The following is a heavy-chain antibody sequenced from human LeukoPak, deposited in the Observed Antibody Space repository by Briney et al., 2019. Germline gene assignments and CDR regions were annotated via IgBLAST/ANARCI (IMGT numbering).Heavy chain of an antibody. CDR1: GFTFSSYG. Sequence: PGRSLRLSCAASGFTFSSYGMHWVRQTAGKGLEWVAVISYDGSNKYYADSVKGRFTISRDNSKNTLYLQMNSLRPEDTAVYYCAKAPPGGSSSSEAFDYWGQGTLVTVSS. D-gene: IGHD6-6*01. J-gene: IGHJ4*02. CDR3: AKAPPGGSSSSEAFDY. CDR2: ISYDGSNK. V-gene: IGHV3-30*18.